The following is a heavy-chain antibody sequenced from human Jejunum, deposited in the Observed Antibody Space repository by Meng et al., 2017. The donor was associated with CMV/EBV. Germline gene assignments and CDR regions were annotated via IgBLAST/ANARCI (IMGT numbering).Heavy chain of an antibody. CDR1: FTFSDHS. CDR2: TRNKANSNIT. V-gene: IGHV3-72*01. Sequence: FTFSDHSIDWVREVPGRGPEWIGGTRNKANSNITDYAASVKGRFTISSDDSKNSVYLPMNSLKTEDTAVYYCARDSHSSGWSLLFDTWGQGTLVTVSS. J-gene: IGHJ4*02. CDR3: ARDSHSSGWSLLFDT. D-gene: IGHD6-19*01.